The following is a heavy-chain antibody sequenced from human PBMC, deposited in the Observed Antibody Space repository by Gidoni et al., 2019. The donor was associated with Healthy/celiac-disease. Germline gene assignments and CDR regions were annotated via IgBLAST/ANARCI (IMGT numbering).Heavy chain of an antibody. V-gene: IGHV3-21*01. J-gene: IGHJ4*02. Sequence: EVPLVESGGGLVKPGGSLRLPCAASGFPFSSYSMNWVRQAPGHGLGWVSSIMSSRSYIYYADSVKGRFTISRDNAKNELYLQMNSLRAEDTAVYYCARESYYDSSGYSGGIGYWGQGTLVTVSS. CDR3: ARESYYDSSGYSGGIGY. D-gene: IGHD3-22*01. CDR2: IMSSRSYI. CDR1: GFPFSSYS.